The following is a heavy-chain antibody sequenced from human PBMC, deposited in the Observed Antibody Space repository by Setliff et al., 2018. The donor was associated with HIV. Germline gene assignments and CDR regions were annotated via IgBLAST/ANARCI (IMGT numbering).Heavy chain of an antibody. CDR1: GFTFSSYW. V-gene: IGHV3-74*01. D-gene: IGHD1-26*01. J-gene: IGHJ3*02. CDR3: ARDGNGAFDM. Sequence: GGSLRLSCAASGFTFSSYWVHWVRQAPGKGLVWVFGMNTDGSSTRYADSVKGRFTISRDNAKNMLYLQMNSLSADDTAVYYCARDGNGAFDMWGQGTLVTVSS. CDR2: MNTDGSST.